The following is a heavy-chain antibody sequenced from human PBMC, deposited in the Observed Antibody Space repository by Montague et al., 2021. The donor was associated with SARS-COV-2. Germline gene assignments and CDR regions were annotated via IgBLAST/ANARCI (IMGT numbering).Heavy chain of an antibody. J-gene: IGHJ4*02. Sequence: TLSLTCTVSGGSISSGDYYWNWIRQPPGQGLEWIAYTYNNDRTNYNPSLESRVSVSVDTSKNQFSLRLSSVTAADTAVYYCARIGGWSGAFWGQGTLVTVSS. D-gene: IGHD3/OR15-3a*01. V-gene: IGHV4-30-4*08. CDR2: TYNNDRT. CDR1: GGSISSGDYY. CDR3: ARIGGWSGAF.